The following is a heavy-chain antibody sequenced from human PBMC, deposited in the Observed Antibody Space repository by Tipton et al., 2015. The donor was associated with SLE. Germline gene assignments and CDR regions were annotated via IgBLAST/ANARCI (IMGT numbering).Heavy chain of an antibody. D-gene: IGHD3-22*01. J-gene: IGHJ4*02. Sequence: LSLTCTVSGGSISTNTYFWGWIRQAPGKGLVWVSYISNSGSTIYYADSVKGRFTISRDSAKNSLYLQMNSLRAEDTAVYYCARQGYDSSGYYFDYWGQGTLVTVSS. CDR1: GGSISTNTYF. V-gene: IGHV3-11*04. CDR3: ARQGYDSSGYYFDY. CDR2: ISNSGSTI.